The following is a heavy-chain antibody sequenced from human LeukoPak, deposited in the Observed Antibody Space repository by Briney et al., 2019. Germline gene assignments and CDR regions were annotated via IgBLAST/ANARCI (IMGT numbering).Heavy chain of an antibody. V-gene: IGHV3-23*01. Sequence: SGGSLRLSCAASGFTFSSYAMSWVRQAPGRGLEWVSAISGSAGNTYHADFVKGRFTISRDNSKNTLYLQMNSLRAEDTAVYYCAKGVASPYWYFDLWGRGTLVAVSS. D-gene: IGHD2-15*01. CDR3: AKGVASPYWYFDL. J-gene: IGHJ2*01. CDR2: ISGSAGNT. CDR1: GFTFSSYA.